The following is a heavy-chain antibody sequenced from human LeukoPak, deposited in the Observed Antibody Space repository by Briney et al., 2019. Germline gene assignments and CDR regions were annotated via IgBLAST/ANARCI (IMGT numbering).Heavy chain of an antibody. Sequence: PSETLSLTCTVSGGSISSGGYYWSWIRQHPGKGLEWIGYIYYSGSTNYNPSLKSRVTISVDTSKNQFSLKLSSVTAADTAVYYCARESTPVGFDPWGQGTLVTVSS. V-gene: IGHV4-61*08. J-gene: IGHJ5*02. CDR3: ARESTPVGFDP. D-gene: IGHD4-23*01. CDR2: IYYSGST. CDR1: GGSISSGGYY.